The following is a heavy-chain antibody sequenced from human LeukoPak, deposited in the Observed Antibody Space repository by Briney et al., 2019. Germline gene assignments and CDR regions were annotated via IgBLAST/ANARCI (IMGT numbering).Heavy chain of an antibody. CDR3: ARDPYGVGRFDY. CDR1: GFTFSSYS. D-gene: IGHD3-10*01. Sequence: GGSLRLSCAASGFTFSSYSMNWVRQAPGKGLEWVSSISSGSTYIYYADSVRGRFTFSRDSAKNSLYLQMNSLRAEDTAVYYCARDPYGVGRFDYWGQGTLVTVSS. V-gene: IGHV3-21*01. J-gene: IGHJ4*02. CDR2: ISSGSTYI.